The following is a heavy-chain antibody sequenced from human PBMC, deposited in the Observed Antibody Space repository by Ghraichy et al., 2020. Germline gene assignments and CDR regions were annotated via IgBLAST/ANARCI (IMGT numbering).Heavy chain of an antibody. J-gene: IGHJ6*02. CDR2: INHSGST. CDR3: ARGSDYGDYGPDYYYYYGMDV. V-gene: IGHV4-34*01. CDR1: GGSFSGYY. D-gene: IGHD4-17*01. Sequence: SETLSLTCAVYGGSFSGYYWSWIRQPPGKGLEWIGEINHSGSTNYNPSLKSRVTISVDTSKNQFSLKLSSVTAADTAVYYCARGSDYGDYGPDYYYYYGMDVWGQETMVTVSS.